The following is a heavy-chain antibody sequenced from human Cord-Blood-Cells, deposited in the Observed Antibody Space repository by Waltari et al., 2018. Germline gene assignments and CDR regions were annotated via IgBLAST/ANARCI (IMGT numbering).Heavy chain of an antibody. CDR2: INPSGGST. CDR1: GYTFTTSY. D-gene: IGHD4-4*01. J-gene: IGHJ3*02. Sequence: QVQLVQSGAEVKKPGASVKVSCKASGYTFTTSYMPWVPQAPGQGLEWMGIINPSGGSTSYAQKFQGRVTMTRDTSTSTVYMELSSLRSEDTAVYYCARAFYSNYTPGAFDIWGQGTMVTVSS. CDR3: ARAFYSNYTPGAFDI. V-gene: IGHV1-46*01.